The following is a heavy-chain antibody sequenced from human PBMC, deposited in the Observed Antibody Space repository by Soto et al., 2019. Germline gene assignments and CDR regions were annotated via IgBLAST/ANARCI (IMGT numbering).Heavy chain of an antibody. V-gene: IGHV4-39*01. CDR2: IYYSGST. J-gene: IGHJ4*02. D-gene: IGHD4-17*01. CDR1: GGSISSSSYY. Sequence: SETLSLTCTVSGGSISSSSYYWGWIRQPPGKGLEWIGSIYYSGSTYYNPSLKSRVTISVDTSKNQFSLKLSSVTAADTAVYYCASYGDYDGGDYWGQGTLGTVSS. CDR3: ASYGDYDGGDY.